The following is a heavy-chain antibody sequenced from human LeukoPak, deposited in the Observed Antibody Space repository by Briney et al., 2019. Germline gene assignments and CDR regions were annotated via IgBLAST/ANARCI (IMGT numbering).Heavy chain of an antibody. D-gene: IGHD2-15*01. J-gene: IGHJ4*02. Sequence: GESLKISCKGSGYSFTSYWIGWVRQMPGEGLEWMGIIHPGDSDTRYSLSFQGQVTISADKSISTAYLQWSSLKASDTAMYYCARLFRDCSGGSCYPYYFDYWGQGTLVTVSS. CDR3: ARLFRDCSGGSCYPYYFDY. CDR1: GYSFTSYW. V-gene: IGHV5-51*01. CDR2: IHPGDSDT.